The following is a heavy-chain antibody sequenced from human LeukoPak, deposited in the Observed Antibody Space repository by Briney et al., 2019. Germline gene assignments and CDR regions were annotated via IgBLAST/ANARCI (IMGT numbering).Heavy chain of an antibody. Sequence: GGSLRLSCAASGFTFSNAWMSWVRQAPGKGLEWVANIKQDGSEKYYVDSVKGRFTISRDNAKNSLYLQINSLRAEDTAVYYCASPLNWGSRRGFNWFDPWGQGTLVTVSS. D-gene: IGHD7-27*01. CDR3: ASPLNWGSRRGFNWFDP. CDR2: IKQDGSEK. V-gene: IGHV3-7*01. CDR1: GFTFSNAW. J-gene: IGHJ5*02.